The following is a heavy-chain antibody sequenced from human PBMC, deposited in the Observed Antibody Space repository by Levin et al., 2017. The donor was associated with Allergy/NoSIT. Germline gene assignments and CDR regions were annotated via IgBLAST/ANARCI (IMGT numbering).Heavy chain of an antibody. D-gene: IGHD2-15*01. J-gene: IGHJ5*02. CDR2: INPNSGGT. Sequence: ASVKVSCKASGYTFTGYYMHWVRQAPGQGLEWMGRINPNSGGTNYAQKFQGRVTMTRDTSISTAYMELSRLRSDDTAVYYCARGWRGSGGSCHNWFDPWGQGTLVTVSS. CDR1: GYTFTGYY. CDR3: ARGWRGSGGSCHNWFDP. V-gene: IGHV1-2*06.